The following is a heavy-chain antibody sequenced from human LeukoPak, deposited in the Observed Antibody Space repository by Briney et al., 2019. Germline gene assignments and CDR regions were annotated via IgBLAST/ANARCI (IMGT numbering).Heavy chain of an antibody. D-gene: IGHD1-14*01. J-gene: IGHJ6*03. CDR3: ARGVDPEYYYYYMGV. CDR1: GGSINSGSYY. Sequence: SETLSLTCTVSGGSINSGSYYWSWIRQPAGRGLEWIGRIYKTGSTNYNPSLKSRATISVDTSKNQFSLKLSSVTAADTAVYYCARGVDPEYYYYYMGVWGKGTTVTVSS. CDR2: IYKTGST. V-gene: IGHV4-61*02.